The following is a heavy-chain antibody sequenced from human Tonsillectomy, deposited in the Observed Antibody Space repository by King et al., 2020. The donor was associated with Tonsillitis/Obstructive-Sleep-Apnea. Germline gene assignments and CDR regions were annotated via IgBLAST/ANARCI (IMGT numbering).Heavy chain of an antibody. CDR3: ARDLGYYDFWSGYGWFDP. CDR2: IYHSGST. CDR1: GGSISSSNW. D-gene: IGHD3-3*01. J-gene: IGHJ5*02. Sequence: VQLQESGPGLVKPSGTLSLTCAVSGGSISSSNWWSWVRQPPGKGLEWIGEIYHSGSTNYNPSLKSRVTISVDKSKNQFSLKLSSVTAADTAVYYCARDLGYYDFWSGYGWFDPWGQGTLVTVSS. V-gene: IGHV4-4*02.